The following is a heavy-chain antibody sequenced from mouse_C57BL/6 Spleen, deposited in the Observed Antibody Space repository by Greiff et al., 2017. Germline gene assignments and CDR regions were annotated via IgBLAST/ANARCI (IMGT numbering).Heavy chain of an antibody. CDR2: IDPSDSYT. Sequence: QVQLQQPGAELVRPGTSVKLSCKASCYTFTSYWMHWVKQRPGQGLEWIGVIDPSDSYTNYNQKFKGKATLTVDTSSSTAYMQLSSLTSEDSAVYYCAREGTGTNYWGQGTTLTVSS. J-gene: IGHJ2*01. D-gene: IGHD4-1*01. CDR3: AREGTGTNY. V-gene: IGHV1-59*01. CDR1: CYTFTSYW.